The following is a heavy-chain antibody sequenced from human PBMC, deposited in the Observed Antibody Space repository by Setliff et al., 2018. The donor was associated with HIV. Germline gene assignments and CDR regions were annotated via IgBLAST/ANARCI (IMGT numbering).Heavy chain of an antibody. Sequence: LRLSCAASGFTFSNFGMNWVRQAPGKGLEWISSISSSDYMYYADSVKGRFTISRDNAKNSLYLQMSSLRAEDTAVYYCAKDRYYDSSGSPFDYWGQGTLVTVSS. CDR2: ISSSDYM. CDR1: GFTFSNFG. V-gene: IGHV3-21*01. D-gene: IGHD3-22*01. J-gene: IGHJ4*02. CDR3: AKDRYYDSSGSPFDY.